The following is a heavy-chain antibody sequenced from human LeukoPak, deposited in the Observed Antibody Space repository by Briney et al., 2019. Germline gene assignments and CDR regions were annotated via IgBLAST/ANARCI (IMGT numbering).Heavy chain of an antibody. Sequence: GGSLRLSCAASGFTFSSYWISWVRQAPGKGLEWVANIKEDGSEKYYVDSVKGRFTISRDNAKNSLYLQMNSLRAEDTAVYYCARYRVTTGYYYSYYYMDVWGKGTTVTVSS. D-gene: IGHD4-11*01. V-gene: IGHV3-7*01. CDR2: IKEDGSEK. J-gene: IGHJ6*03. CDR3: ARYRVTTGYYYSYYYMDV. CDR1: GFTFSSYW.